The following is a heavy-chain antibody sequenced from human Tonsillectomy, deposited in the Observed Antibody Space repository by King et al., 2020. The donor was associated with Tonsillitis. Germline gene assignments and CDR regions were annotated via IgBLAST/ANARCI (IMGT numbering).Heavy chain of an antibody. CDR3: ARSKDTVATDTLRDPDAFHV. V-gene: IGHV1-69*01. Sequence: VQLVQSGAEVRRPRSSVKVSCKASGGTFISYGIRWVRQAPGQGLEWMGEIIPVFGTANYAQRFQGRVTITADESTSTAYMELSSLRSEDTAVYYCARSKDTVATDTLRDPDAFHVWGQGTVVTVSS. CDR1: GGTFISYG. J-gene: IGHJ3*01. D-gene: IGHD5-12*01. CDR2: IIPVFGTA.